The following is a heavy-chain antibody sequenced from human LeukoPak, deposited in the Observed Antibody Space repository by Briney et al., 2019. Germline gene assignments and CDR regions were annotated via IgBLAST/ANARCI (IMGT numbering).Heavy chain of an antibody. CDR1: GGSISSYY. CDR2: IETSGNT. Sequence: PSETLSLTCTVSGGSISSYYWSWIRQPAGKGLEWIGRIETSGNTNYKPSLKSRVTMSVDTSKNQFSLKLSSVTAEDTAVYYCAPGPYYYDSSGYDGEYFQHWGQGTLVTVSS. D-gene: IGHD3-22*01. J-gene: IGHJ1*01. V-gene: IGHV4-4*07. CDR3: APGPYYYDSSGYDGEYFQH.